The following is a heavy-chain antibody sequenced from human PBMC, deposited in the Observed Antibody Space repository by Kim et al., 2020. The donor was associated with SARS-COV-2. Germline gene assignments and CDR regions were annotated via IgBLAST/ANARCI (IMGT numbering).Heavy chain of an antibody. V-gene: IGHV1-69*13. J-gene: IGHJ1*01. CDR2: IIPMFKTT. Sequence: SVKVSCKASGGGFSNSAIIWVRQAPGQGPEWMGGIIPMFKTTTYAQKFQGRVTISADESTSTAYMDLASLRSEDTAIYYCATNYYGSGDQYWGQGTLVTVSS. CDR3: ATNYYGSGDQY. CDR1: GGGFSNSA. D-gene: IGHD3-10*01.